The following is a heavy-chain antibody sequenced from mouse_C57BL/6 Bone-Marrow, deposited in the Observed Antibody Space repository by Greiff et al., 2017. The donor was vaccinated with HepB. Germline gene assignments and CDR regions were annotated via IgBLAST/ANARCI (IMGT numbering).Heavy chain of an antibody. V-gene: IGHV5-16*02. CDR3: ASNFYFDY. Sequence: EVQRVESEGGLVQPGSSMKLSCTASGFTFSDYYMAWVRQVPEKGLEWFANFNYDGSSTYYLDSLKSRFIISRDNAKNILYLQMNNMKSEDAAMYYCASNFYFDYWGQGTTLTVSS. CDR1: GFTFSDYY. CDR2: FNYDGSST. J-gene: IGHJ2*01.